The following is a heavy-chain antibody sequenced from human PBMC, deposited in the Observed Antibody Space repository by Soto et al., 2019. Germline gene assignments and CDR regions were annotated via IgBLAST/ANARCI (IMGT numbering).Heavy chain of an antibody. J-gene: IGHJ4*02. D-gene: IGHD6-13*01. CDR1: GYSFSTYS. Sequence: GESLKISCKGSGYSFSTYSIGWVRQMPGKGLEWMGNIFSSDSYARYSPSFQGQVTISVDRSISTAYLQWSSLKASDTAMYYCTTWRSSSWFDYWGQGTQVTVSS. CDR3: TTWRSSSWFDY. CDR2: IFSSDSYA. V-gene: IGHV5-51*01.